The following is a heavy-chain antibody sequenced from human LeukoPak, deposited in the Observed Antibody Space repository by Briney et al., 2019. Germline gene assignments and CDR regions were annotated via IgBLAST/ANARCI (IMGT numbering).Heavy chain of an antibody. CDR2: IFYSGGT. Sequence: PSETLSLTCTVSGGSIRSKSHYWGWIRQPPGRGLEWIGSIFYSGGTYDNPSLKSRVTMSVDTSKNRVSLSLSAVTAADTAVYYCARLLHDSRGYYYFDYWGQGTLVTVSS. CDR3: ARLLHDSRGYYYFDY. CDR1: GGSIRSKSHY. V-gene: IGHV4-39*02. D-gene: IGHD3-22*01. J-gene: IGHJ4*02.